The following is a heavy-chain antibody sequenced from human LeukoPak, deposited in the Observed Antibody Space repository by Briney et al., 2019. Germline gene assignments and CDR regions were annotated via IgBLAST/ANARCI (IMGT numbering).Heavy chain of an antibody. CDR1: GFTFSTYY. CDR2: NSDDGTAT. CDR3: VKTAGSRNDHKTGTS. J-gene: IGHJ5*02. Sequence: PGGSLRLSCTASGFTFSTYYMHWVRQAPGTGLVWVSRNSDDGTATKYADSVRGRFTISRDNAKNTVHLQMNSLRAGDTAIYYCVKTAGSRNDHKTGTSWGQGTLVTVSS. V-gene: IGHV3-74*01. D-gene: IGHD1-1*01.